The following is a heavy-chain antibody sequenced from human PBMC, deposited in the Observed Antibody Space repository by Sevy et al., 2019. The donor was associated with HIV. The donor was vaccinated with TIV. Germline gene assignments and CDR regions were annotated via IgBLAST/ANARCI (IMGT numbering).Heavy chain of an antibody. J-gene: IGHJ4*02. CDR1: GFTFNTYA. CDR3: AREVGGSGSK. D-gene: IGHD3-10*01. Sequence: GGSLRLSCAASGFTFNTYAMHWVRQAPGKGLDWLTFISYDGGNKYYADSVKGRFTISRDNSKSMVYLEMNSLRAEDTAVYYCAREVGGSGSKWGQGTLVTVSS. V-gene: IGHV3-30-3*01. CDR2: ISYDGGNK.